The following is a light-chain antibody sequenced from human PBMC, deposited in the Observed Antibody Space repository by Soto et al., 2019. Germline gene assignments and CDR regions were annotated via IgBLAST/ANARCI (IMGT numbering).Light chain of an antibody. V-gene: IGLV2-14*01. Sequence: QSALTQPASVSGSPGQSITVSCTGTSSDVGGYNYVSWYQQHPGKVPKLMIYDVRNRPSGVSNRFSGYKSGNTASLTISGLQAEDEADYYCSSYTNSNIRLVVFGGGTKVTVL. CDR3: SSYTNSNIRLVV. CDR2: DVR. CDR1: SSDVGGYNY. J-gene: IGLJ2*01.